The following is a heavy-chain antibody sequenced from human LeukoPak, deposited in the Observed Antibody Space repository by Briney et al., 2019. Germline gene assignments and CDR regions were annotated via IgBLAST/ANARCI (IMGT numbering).Heavy chain of an antibody. CDR3: ARRRNCGGDCYCFDY. D-gene: IGHD2-21*02. Sequence: SETLSLTCTVSGGSISSYYWSWIRQPPGKGLEWIGYIYYSGSTNYNPSLKSRVTISVDTSKNQFSLKLSSVTAADTAVYYCARRRNCGGDCYCFDYWGQGTLVTVSS. J-gene: IGHJ4*02. CDR1: GGSISSYY. CDR2: IYYSGST. V-gene: IGHV4-59*01.